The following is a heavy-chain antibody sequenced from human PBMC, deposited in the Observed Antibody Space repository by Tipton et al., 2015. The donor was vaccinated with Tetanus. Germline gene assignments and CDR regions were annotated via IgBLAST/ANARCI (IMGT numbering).Heavy chain of an antibody. D-gene: IGHD2-21*02. Sequence: TLSLTCTVSGGSISNSNFYWSWIRQPPGKGLEWIGYICYSGSTYYNPSLKGRVTVSLDTSKDQFSLRLTSVTDADTAVYYCVRDHARACGGDCYPGGFDIWGQGTKVAVSS. J-gene: IGHJ3*02. CDR1: GGSISNSNFY. CDR3: VRDHARACGGDCYPGGFDI. CDR2: ICYSGST. V-gene: IGHV4-30-4*01.